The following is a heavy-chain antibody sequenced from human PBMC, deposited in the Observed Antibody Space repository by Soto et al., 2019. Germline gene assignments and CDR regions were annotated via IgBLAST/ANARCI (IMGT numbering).Heavy chain of an antibody. J-gene: IGHJ4*02. CDR3: ARDSAVAGTIDY. CDR1: GFTFSDYY. V-gene: IGHV3-33*08. D-gene: IGHD6-19*01. CDR2: IWYDGSNK. Sequence: QVQLVESGGGLVKPGGSLRLSCAASGFTFSDYYMSWIRQAPGKGLEWVAVIWYDGSNKYYADSVKGRFTISRDNSKNTLYLQMNSLRAEDTAVYYCARDSAVAGTIDYWGQGTLVTVSS.